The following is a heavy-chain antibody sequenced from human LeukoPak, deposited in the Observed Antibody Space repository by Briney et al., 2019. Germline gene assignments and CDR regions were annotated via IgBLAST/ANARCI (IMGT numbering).Heavy chain of an antibody. CDR3: ARDRESYMYYYDSSGRNWFDP. CDR1: GYTFTGYY. V-gene: IGHV1-2*02. Sequence: ASVKVSSKASGYTFTGYYMHWVRQAPGQGLEWMGWINPNSGGTNYAQKFQGRVTMTSDTSTSTVYMELSSLRSEDTAVYYCARDRESYMYYYDSSGRNWFDPWGQGTLVTVSS. J-gene: IGHJ5*02. D-gene: IGHD3-22*01. CDR2: INPNSGGT.